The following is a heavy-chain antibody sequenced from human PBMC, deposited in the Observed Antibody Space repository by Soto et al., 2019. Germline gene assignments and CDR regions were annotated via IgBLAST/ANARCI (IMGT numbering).Heavy chain of an antibody. J-gene: IGHJ4*02. CDR1: GFTFTGYY. CDR3: AKDDAGHPDF. D-gene: IGHD6-13*01. V-gene: IGHV1-2*04. CDR2: INPNSGVA. Sequence: ASVKVSCKASGFTFTGYYMHWVRQAPGQGLEWIGWINPNSGVANYAQKFHDWVTITRDTSITTAYMELGGLKFDDTAVYFCAKDDAGHPDFWGQGTLVTVSA.